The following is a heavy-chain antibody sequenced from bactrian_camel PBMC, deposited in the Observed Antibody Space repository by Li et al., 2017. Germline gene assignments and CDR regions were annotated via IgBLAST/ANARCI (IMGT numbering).Heavy chain of an antibody. J-gene: IGHJ4*01. Sequence: HVQLVESGGGSVQVGGSLRLSCMLSGYDYPSGSIAWFRRLPGQEREGVAAIAGDGRTNYADSVKGRFTIARDATKNIITLQMDSLKPEDTATYYCAADLVTDGPFLNETEYYYWGQGTQVTVSS. D-gene: IGHD1*01. V-gene: IGHV3S53*01. CDR3: AADLVTDGPFLNETEYYY. CDR1: GYDYPSGS. CDR2: IAGDGRT.